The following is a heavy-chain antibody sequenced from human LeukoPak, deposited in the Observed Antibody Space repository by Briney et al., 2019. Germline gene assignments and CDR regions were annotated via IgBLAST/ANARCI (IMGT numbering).Heavy chain of an antibody. Sequence: GSLRLSCAASGFTFSSYSMNWIRQPPGKGLEWIGSIYYSGSTYYNPSLKSRVTISVDTSKNQFSLKLSSMTAADTAVYYCARNAEQQLAYFDYWGQGTLVTVSS. J-gene: IGHJ4*02. V-gene: IGHV4-39*01. D-gene: IGHD6-13*01. CDR3: ARNAEQQLAYFDY. CDR2: IYYSGST. CDR1: GFTFSSYS.